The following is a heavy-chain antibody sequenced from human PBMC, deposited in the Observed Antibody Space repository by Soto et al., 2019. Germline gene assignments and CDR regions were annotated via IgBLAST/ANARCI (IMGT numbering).Heavy chain of an antibody. Sequence: GGSLRLSCAASGFTFSRYSMNWVRQAPGKGLEWISYISSSSSIINYADSVKGRFTISRDNAKSSLYLQMTSLRDEDTAVYYCAKEAGQELRYCNPMDVWGQGTTVTVSS. V-gene: IGHV3-48*02. CDR3: AKEAGQELRYCNPMDV. CDR1: GFTFSRYS. D-gene: IGHD1-26*01. J-gene: IGHJ6*02. CDR2: ISSSSSII.